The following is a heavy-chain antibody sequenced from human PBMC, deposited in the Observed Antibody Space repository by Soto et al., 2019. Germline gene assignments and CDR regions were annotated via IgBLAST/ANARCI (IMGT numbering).Heavy chain of an antibody. CDR3: ARAPHCSGGSCYSGWFDP. CDR1: GFTFSSYA. CDR2: ISYDGSNK. V-gene: IGHV3-30-3*01. D-gene: IGHD2-15*01. Sequence: QVQLVESGGGVGQPGRSLRLSCAASGFTFSSYAMHWVRQAPGKGLEWVAVISYDGSNKYYIDSVKGRFTISRDNSKNTLYLQMNSLRHEDTAVYYCARAPHCSGGSCYSGWFDPWGQGTLVTVSS. J-gene: IGHJ5*02.